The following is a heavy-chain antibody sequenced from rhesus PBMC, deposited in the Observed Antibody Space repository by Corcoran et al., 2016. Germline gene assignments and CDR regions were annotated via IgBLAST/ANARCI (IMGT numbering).Heavy chain of an antibody. J-gene: IGHJ5-2*02. CDR3: AINENGRSSGRSLDV. V-gene: IGHV4-80*01. CDR1: GASISSFW. CDR2: IGGKSGGT. Sequence: QVQLQESGPGLVKPSETLSLTCTASGASISSFWWSGFRQPLGEALEWIGQIGGKSGGTNSTPSLKGRITISKDASKNKLSLHLNTVTAADTAIYYCAINENGRSSGRSLDVWGRGVLVTVSS. D-gene: IGHD4-29*01.